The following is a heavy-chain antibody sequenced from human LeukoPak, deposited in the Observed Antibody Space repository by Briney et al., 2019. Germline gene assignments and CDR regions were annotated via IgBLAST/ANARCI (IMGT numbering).Heavy chain of an antibody. Sequence: SVKVSCKASGGTFSSYAISWVRQAPGQGLEWMGGIIPIFGTANYAQKFQGRVTITADESTSTAYMELSSLRSEDTAVYYCARVGATILGYGDYGPTGDYWGQGTLVTVSS. CDR1: GGTFSSYA. CDR3: ARVGATILGYGDYGPTGDY. D-gene: IGHD4-17*01. J-gene: IGHJ4*02. CDR2: IIPIFGTA. V-gene: IGHV1-69*01.